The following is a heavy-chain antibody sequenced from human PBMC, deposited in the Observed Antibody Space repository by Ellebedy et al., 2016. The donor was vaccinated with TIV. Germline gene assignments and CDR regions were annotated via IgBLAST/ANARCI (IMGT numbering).Heavy chain of an antibody. D-gene: IGHD1-26*01. V-gene: IGHV3-48*02. CDR3: AREYSGSYWYYFDY. CDR2: ISSSSSTI. Sequence: GESLKISCAASGFTFSSYSMNWVRQAPGKGLEWVSYISSSSSTIYYADSVKGRFTISRDNAKNSLYLQMNSLRDEDTTVYYCAREYSGSYWYYFDYWGQGTLVTVSS. CDR1: GFTFSSYS. J-gene: IGHJ4*02.